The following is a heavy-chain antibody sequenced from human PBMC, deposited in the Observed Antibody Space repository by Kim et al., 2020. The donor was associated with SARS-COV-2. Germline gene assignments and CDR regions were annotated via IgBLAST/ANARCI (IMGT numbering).Heavy chain of an antibody. J-gene: IGHJ6*01. V-gene: IGHV3-33*06. CDR3: AKALTTVTAPHFYYYGM. CDR2: IWNDGSNK. CDR1: GFTFSSYA. D-gene: IGHD4-4*01. Sequence: GGSLRLSCAASGFTFSSYAMHWVRQAPGKGLEWVAVIWNDGSNKYYADSVKGRFTITRDNSKNTLSLQLHSLRAEATAMSYCAKALTTVTAPHFYYYGM.